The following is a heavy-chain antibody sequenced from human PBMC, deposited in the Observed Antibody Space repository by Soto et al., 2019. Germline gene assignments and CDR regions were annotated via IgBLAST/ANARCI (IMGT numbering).Heavy chain of an antibody. V-gene: IGHV3-21*02. D-gene: IGHD3-10*01. J-gene: IGHJ4*02. Sequence: EVQLVESGGGLVKPGESLRLSCVASGFTFKNYNMYWVRQAPGKGLEWVSSIGGSDTFTYYADSVKGRFTISRDNAKSSLFLQMNSLRVEDTAVYFCVRDGSLLGMTRWGQGTLVTVSS. CDR2: IGGSDTFT. CDR3: VRDGSLLGMTR. CDR1: GFTFKNYN.